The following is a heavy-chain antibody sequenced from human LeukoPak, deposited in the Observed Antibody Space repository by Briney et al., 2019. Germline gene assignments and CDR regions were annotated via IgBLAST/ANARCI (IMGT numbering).Heavy chain of an antibody. CDR1: GGSISSGSYY. J-gene: IGHJ3*02. D-gene: IGHD2-21*02. CDR2: IYTSGST. V-gene: IGHV4-61*02. CDR3: AGFLAYCGGDCFRAFDI. Sequence: SETLSLACTVSGGSISSGSYYWNWIRQPAGKGLEWIGRIYTSGSTNYNPSLKSRVTISVDTSKNQFSLKLNSVTAADTAVYYCAGFLAYCGGDCFRAFDIWGQGTMVTVSS.